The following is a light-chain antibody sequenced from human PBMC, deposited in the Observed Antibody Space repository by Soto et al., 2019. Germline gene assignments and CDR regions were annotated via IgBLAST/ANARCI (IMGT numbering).Light chain of an antibody. V-gene: IGKV3-20*01. CDR3: QQYGSSPYT. CDR2: GAS. Sequence: EIVLTQSPGTLSLSPGERATLSCRASQSVSSTYLAWYQQKPGQAPRLLIYGASSRATVIPDRFSGSGSGTDFTLTISRLEPEDVAVYYCQQYGSSPYTFGQGTKLEI. CDR1: QSVSSTY. J-gene: IGKJ2*01.